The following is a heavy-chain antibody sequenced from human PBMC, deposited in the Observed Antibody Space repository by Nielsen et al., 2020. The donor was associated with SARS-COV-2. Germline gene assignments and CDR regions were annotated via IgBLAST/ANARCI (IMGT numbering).Heavy chain of an antibody. CDR1: GGSFSGYY. CDR3: ARSAGIAAAGTGHFQH. CDR2: INHSGST. D-gene: IGHD6-13*01. V-gene: IGHV4-34*01. J-gene: IGHJ1*01. Sequence: SETLSLTCAVYGGSFSGYYWSWIRQPPGKGLEWIGEINHSGSTNYNPSLKSRVTISVDTSKNQFSLKLSSVTAADTAVYYCARSAGIAAAGTGHFQHWGQGTLVTVSS.